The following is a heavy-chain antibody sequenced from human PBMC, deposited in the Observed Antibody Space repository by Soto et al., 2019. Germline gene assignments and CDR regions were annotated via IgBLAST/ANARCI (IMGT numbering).Heavy chain of an antibody. CDR3: AKGRLRVVITDYFDY. Sequence: SLRLSCAASGFTFDDYAMHWVRQAPGKGLEWVSGISWNSGSIGYADSVKGRFTISRDNAKNSLYLQMNSLRAEDTALYYCAKGRLRVVITDYFDYWGQGTLVTVS. J-gene: IGHJ4*02. V-gene: IGHV3-9*01. CDR2: ISWNSGSI. CDR1: GFTFDDYA. D-gene: IGHD3-22*01.